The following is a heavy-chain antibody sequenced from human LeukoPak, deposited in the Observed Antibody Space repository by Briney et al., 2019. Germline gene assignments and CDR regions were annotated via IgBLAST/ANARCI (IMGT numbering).Heavy chain of an antibody. CDR1: GFTFSTYD. CDR2: ISSSSYI. D-gene: IGHD5-24*01. V-gene: IGHV3-21*01. CDR3: ASWGSMAKVKGGAFDI. Sequence: PGGSLRLSCAASGFTFSTYDMNWVRQAPGKGLEWVSSISSSSYIYYADSVKGRFTISRDNAKNSLYLQMNSLRAEDTAVYYCASWGSMAKVKGGAFDIWGQGTMVTVSS. J-gene: IGHJ3*02.